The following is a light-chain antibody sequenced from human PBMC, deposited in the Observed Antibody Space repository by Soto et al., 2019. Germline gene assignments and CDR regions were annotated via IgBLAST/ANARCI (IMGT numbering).Light chain of an antibody. CDR1: SSDVGGHDH. V-gene: IGLV2-14*03. J-gene: IGLJ1*01. Sequence: QSALTQPASVSGSPGQSITISCTGTSSDVGGHDHVSWYQQHPGKAPKLIIYEVTNRPSGVSDRFSGSKSDNTASLTISGLQTEDEADYYCCSYVSSKTYVFGTGTKVTVL. CDR2: EVT. CDR3: CSYVSSKTYV.